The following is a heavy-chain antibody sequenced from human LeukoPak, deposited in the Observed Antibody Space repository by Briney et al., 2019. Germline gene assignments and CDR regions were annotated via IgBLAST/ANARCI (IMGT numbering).Heavy chain of an antibody. Sequence: GGSLRLSCVASGFTFRNYWMTWVRQAPGKGLEWVANIHKDGSEKYFVASVRGRFTISRDNAKDSLYLQMSSLRAEDTAVYYCVRGSSGAVVRGVAWAWFDPWGQGTLVTVSS. J-gene: IGHJ5*02. D-gene: IGHD3-10*01. CDR1: GFTFRNYW. V-gene: IGHV3-7*05. CDR2: IHKDGSEK. CDR3: VRGSSGAVVRGVAWAWFDP.